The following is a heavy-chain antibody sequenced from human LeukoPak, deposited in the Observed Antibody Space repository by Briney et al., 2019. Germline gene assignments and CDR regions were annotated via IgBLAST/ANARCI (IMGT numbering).Heavy chain of an antibody. CDR1: GFTFSSYW. V-gene: IGHV3-74*01. D-gene: IGHD6-19*01. J-gene: IGHJ6*03. CDR3: ARTPGVAVAGGYYYYYMDV. CDR2: INSDGSST. Sequence: GGSLRLSCAASGFTFSSYWMHWVRQAPGKGLVWVSRINSDGSSTSYADSVKGRFTISRDNAKNTLYLQMNSLRAEDTAVYYCARTPGVAVAGGYYYYYMDVWGKGTTVTVSS.